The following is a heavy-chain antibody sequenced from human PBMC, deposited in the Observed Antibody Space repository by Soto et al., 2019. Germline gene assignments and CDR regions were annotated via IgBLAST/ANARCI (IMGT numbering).Heavy chain of an antibody. CDR2: ISGSGGST. D-gene: IGHD3-22*01. Sequence: EVQLLESGGGLVQPGGSLRLSCAASGFTFSSYAMSWVRQAPGKGLEWVSAISGSGGSTYYSDSVKGRFTISRDNSKNPLYLQMNSLRAEDTAVYYCAKELPTYYDSSGYRTGFDYWGQGTLVTVSS. CDR3: AKELPTYYDSSGYRTGFDY. J-gene: IGHJ4*02. V-gene: IGHV3-23*01. CDR1: GFTFSSYA.